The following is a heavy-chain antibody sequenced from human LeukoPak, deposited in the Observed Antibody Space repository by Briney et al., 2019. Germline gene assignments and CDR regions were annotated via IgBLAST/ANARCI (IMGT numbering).Heavy chain of an antibody. CDR1: GGSLSGYY. Sequence: SETLSLTCAVYGGSLSGYYWSWIRQPPGKGLEWIGEINHSGSTNYNPSLKSRVTISVDTSKNQFSLKLSSVTAADTAVYYCARGARFSGAYYFDYWGQGTLVTVSP. V-gene: IGHV4-34*01. J-gene: IGHJ4*02. CDR3: ARGARFSGAYYFDY. D-gene: IGHD3-3*01. CDR2: INHSGST.